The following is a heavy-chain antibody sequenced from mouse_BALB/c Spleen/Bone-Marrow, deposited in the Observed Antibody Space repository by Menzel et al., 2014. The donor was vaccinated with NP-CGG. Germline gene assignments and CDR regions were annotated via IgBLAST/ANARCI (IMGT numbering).Heavy chain of an antibody. J-gene: IGHJ4*01. D-gene: IGHD2-4*01. Sequence: VQLQESGTELAKPGASVKMSCKASGYTFTSYWIHWIKQRPGQGLEWIGYINPITGYTEYNQKFKDKATLTADKSSSTAYIQRSSLTSDDSAVYYCARNYDYDGGYCAMDYWGQGTSVTVSS. CDR2: INPITGYT. CDR1: GYTFTSYW. V-gene: IGHV1-7*01. CDR3: ARNYDYDGGYCAMDY.